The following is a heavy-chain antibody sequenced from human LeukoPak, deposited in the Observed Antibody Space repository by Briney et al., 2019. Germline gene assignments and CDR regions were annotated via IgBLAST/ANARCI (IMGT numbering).Heavy chain of an antibody. CDR3: ARVSSSTSCYDY. J-gene: IGHJ4*02. D-gene: IGHD2-2*01. CDR1: GFTFSTYS. V-gene: IGHV3-21*05. CDR2: ISGTGDYI. Sequence: GGSLRLSCAASGFTFSTYSMNWVRQVPGKGLEWVSYISGTGDYIYYADSVRGRFTISRDNAKDSLYLQMNSLRAEDTAVYYCARVSSSTSCYDYWGQGTLVTVSS.